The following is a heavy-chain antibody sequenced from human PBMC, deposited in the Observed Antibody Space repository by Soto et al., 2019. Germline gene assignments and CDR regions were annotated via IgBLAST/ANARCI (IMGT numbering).Heavy chain of an antibody. V-gene: IGHV3-53*01. CDR3: ARGGARSGFNY. Sequence: WGSLRFSGAPGGFFVSIEYMNWVRQARGKALEWVSIIYSDGAIDYAKSVKGRFTISIDNSKNKLYLQMHSLTVEATAVYYCARGGARSGFNYWGHGTLVTVSA. CDR1: GFFVSIEY. D-gene: IGHD2-15*01. CDR2: IYSDGAI. J-gene: IGHJ4*01.